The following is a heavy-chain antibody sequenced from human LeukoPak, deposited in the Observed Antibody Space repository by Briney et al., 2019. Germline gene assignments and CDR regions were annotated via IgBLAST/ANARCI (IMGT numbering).Heavy chain of an antibody. CDR2: ISYDGSNK. CDR1: GFTFSSYG. CDR3: AKGLVAVEIY. J-gene: IGHJ4*02. D-gene: IGHD2-15*01. V-gene: IGHV3-30*18. Sequence: PGGSLRLSCAASGFTFSSYGMHWVRQAPGKGPEWVAVISYDGSNKYYADSVKGRFTISRDNSKNTLYLQMNSLRAEHTAVYYCAKGLVAVEIYWGQAALVTDCS.